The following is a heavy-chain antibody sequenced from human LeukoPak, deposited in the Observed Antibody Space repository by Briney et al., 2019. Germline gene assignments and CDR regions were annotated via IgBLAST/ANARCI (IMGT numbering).Heavy chain of an antibody. Sequence: GGSLRLSCAASGFTFSRYGMHWVRQAPGKGLEWVAVIWYDGSNKYYADSVKGRFTISRDNSKNTLYLQMNSLKTEDTAVYYCTTLSVAARRADYWGQGTLVTVSS. CDR1: GFTFSRYG. CDR2: IWYDGSNK. D-gene: IGHD6-6*01. V-gene: IGHV3-33*01. CDR3: TTLSVAARRADY. J-gene: IGHJ4*02.